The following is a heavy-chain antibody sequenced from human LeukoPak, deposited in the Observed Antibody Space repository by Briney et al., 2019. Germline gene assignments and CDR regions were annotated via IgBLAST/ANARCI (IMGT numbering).Heavy chain of an antibody. CDR1: GGSFSGYY. J-gene: IGHJ4*02. Sequence: SETLTLTCAVYGGSFSGYYWSWIRQPPGKGLEWIGEINHSGSTNYNPSLKSRVTISVDTSKNQFSLKVNSVTAADTAVYYCARVVAAAGTNALGDYWGQGTLVTVSS. D-gene: IGHD6-13*01. CDR3: ARVVAAAGTNALGDY. CDR2: INHSGST. V-gene: IGHV4-34*01.